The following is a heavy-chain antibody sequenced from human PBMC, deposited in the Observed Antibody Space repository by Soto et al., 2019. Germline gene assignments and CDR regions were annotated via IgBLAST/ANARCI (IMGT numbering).Heavy chain of an antibody. J-gene: IGHJ5*02. Sequence: ASVKVSCKASGYTFTGYYMHWVRQAPGQGLEWMGWINPNSGGTNYAQKFQGRVTMTRDTSISTAYMELSRLRSDDTAVYYWARDYDFGVVIGNWFDPWGQGTLVTVSS. V-gene: IGHV1-2*02. CDR3: ARDYDFGVVIGNWFDP. D-gene: IGHD3-3*01. CDR2: INPNSGGT. CDR1: GYTFTGYY.